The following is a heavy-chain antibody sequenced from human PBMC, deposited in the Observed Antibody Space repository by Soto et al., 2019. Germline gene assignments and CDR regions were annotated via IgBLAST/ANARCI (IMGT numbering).Heavy chain of an antibody. CDR1: VFTFSSYA. D-gene: IGHD2-2*02. CDR3: AKFRGGYCSSTSCYNYYGMDV. V-gene: IGHV3-23*01. J-gene: IGHJ6*02. CDR2: ISGSGGST. Sequence: WGSLRLSCSASVFTFSSYAMSWFRQAPGKGLEWVSAISGSGGSTYYADSVKGRFTISRDNSKNTLYLQMNSLRAEDTAVYYCAKFRGGYCSSTSCYNYYGMDVWGQGTTVTVSS.